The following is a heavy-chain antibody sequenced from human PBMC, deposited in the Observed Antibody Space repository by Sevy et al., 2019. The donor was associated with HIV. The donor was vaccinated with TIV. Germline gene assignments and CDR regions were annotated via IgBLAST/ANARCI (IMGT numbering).Heavy chain of an antibody. CDR1: GYIFTDYG. D-gene: IGHD4-17*01. V-gene: IGHV1-18*01. CDR2: ISTNKGHT. J-gene: IGHJ4*02. Sequence: ASVKVSCKASGYIFTDYGINWVRQAPGQGLEWMGWISTNKGHTKYVEKFQVRITMTTDTTTNTAYLELMSLTSDDAALYYCATDQSLSTDYGHYMLRYWGQGSLVTVSS. CDR3: ATDQSLSTDYGHYMLRY.